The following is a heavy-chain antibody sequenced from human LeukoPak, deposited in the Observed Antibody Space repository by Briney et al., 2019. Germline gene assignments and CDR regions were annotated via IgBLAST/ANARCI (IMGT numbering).Heavy chain of an antibody. CDR2: INPNSGGT. V-gene: IGHV1-2*02. Sequence: GASVKVSCKASGYTFTGYYMHWVRQAPGQGLEWMGWINPNSGGTNYAQKFQGRVTMTRDTSISTAYMELSSLRSEDTAVYYCARNAPTQYSSGWYGYYYYGMDVWGQGTTVTVSS. J-gene: IGHJ6*02. D-gene: IGHD6-19*01. CDR1: GYTFTGYY. CDR3: ARNAPTQYSSGWYGYYYYGMDV.